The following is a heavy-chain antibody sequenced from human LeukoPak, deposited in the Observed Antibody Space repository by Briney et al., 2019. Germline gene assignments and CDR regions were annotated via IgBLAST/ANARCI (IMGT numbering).Heavy chain of an antibody. J-gene: IGHJ6*02. D-gene: IGHD1-26*01. CDR2: ISSSSSTI. Sequence: GGSLRLSCAASGFTFSSYSMNWVRQAPGKGLEWVSYISSSSSTIYYADSVKGRFTISRDNSKNTLYLQMNSLRAEDTAVYYCARVRTATNYYYYYGMDVWGQGTTVTVSS. CDR3: ARVRTATNYYYYYGMDV. V-gene: IGHV3-48*01. CDR1: GFTFSSYS.